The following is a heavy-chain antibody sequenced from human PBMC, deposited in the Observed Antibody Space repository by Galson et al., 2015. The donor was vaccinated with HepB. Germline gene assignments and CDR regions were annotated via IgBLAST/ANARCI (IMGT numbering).Heavy chain of an antibody. Sequence: SLRLSCAASGFIFSSYSMHWVRQAPGKGLEWVAVISYDGTNKYYADSVKGRFTISRDNSKNTLYLEMNSLRVEDTAVHYCARARLWGFYASGTYYDFDSWGQGTLVTVSS. CDR3: ARARLWGFYASGTYYDFDS. CDR1: GFIFSSYS. V-gene: IGHV3-30-3*01. D-gene: IGHD3-10*01. J-gene: IGHJ4*01. CDR2: ISYDGTNK.